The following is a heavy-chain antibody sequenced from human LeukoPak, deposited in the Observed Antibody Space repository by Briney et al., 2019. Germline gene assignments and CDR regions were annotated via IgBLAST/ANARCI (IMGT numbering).Heavy chain of an antibody. CDR1: GFTFSSHG. J-gene: IGHJ4*02. CDR3: VRSLFGGTNEH. V-gene: IGHV3-30*03. CDR2: ISSDGSNE. Sequence: GGSLRLSCTASGFTFSSHGMLWVRQAPGKGLEWVALISSDGSNEYYADSVKGRFTISRDNAKNTVYLQMNSLRAEDTAVYYCVRSLFGGTNEHWGQGTLVTVSS. D-gene: IGHD3-10*01.